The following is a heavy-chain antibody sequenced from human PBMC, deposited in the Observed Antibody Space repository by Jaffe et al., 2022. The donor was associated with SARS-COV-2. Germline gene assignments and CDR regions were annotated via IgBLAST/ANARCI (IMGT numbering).Heavy chain of an antibody. Sequence: QVQLQESGPGLVKPSQTLSLTCTVSGGSISSGSYYWSWIRQPAGKGLEWIGRIYTSGSTNYNPSLKSRVTISVDTSKNQFSLKLSSVTAADTAVYYCARTRLMITFGGVLGPPEDDAFDIWGQGTMVTVSS. CDR1: GGSISSGSYY. CDR3: ARTRLMITFGGVLGPPEDDAFDI. D-gene: IGHD3-16*01. V-gene: IGHV4-61*02. CDR2: IYTSGST. J-gene: IGHJ3*02.